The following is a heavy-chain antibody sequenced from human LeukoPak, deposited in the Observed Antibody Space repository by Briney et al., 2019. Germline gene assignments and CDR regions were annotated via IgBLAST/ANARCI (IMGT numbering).Heavy chain of an antibody. V-gene: IGHV4-59*01. J-gene: IGHJ4*02. CDR3: ARARGIAAAVDY. CDR2: IYYSGST. CDR1: GGSISSYY. D-gene: IGHD6-13*01. Sequence: SETLSLTCTVSGGSISSYYWSWIRQPPGKGLEWIGYIYYSGSTNYNPSLKSRVTISVDTSKNQFSLKLSSATAADTAVYYCARARGIAAAVDYWGQGTLVTVSS.